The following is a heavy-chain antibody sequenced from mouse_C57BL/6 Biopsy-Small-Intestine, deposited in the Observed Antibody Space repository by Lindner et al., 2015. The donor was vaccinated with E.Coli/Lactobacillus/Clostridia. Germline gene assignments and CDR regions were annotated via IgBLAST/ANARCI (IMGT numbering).Heavy chain of an antibody. CDR1: GYTFTNYW. J-gene: IGHJ2*01. CDR3: ARTVNYAYFDY. V-gene: IGHV1-7*01. Sequence: VQLQESGAELAKPGASVKLSCKASGYTFTNYWMHWVKQRPGQGLEWIGYINPSSGYTKYNQESKDKATLTADKSSSTAYMQLSSLTYEDSAVYYCARTVNYAYFDYWGQGTTLTVSS. CDR2: INPSSGYT. D-gene: IGHD2-1*01.